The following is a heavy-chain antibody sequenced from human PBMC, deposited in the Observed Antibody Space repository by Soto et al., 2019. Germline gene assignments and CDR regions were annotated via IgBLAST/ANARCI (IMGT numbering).Heavy chain of an antibody. CDR1: GFTFSSYG. J-gene: IGHJ4*02. CDR2: ISYDGSNK. D-gene: IGHD3-22*01. V-gene: IGHV3-30*18. CDR3: AKDGSYDSSGYYGY. Sequence: GVSLRLSCAASGFTFSSYGMHWVRQSPGKGLEWVAVISYDGSNKYYADSVKGRFTISRDNSKNTLYLQMNSLRAEDTAVYYCAKDGSYDSSGYYGYWGQGTLVTVSS.